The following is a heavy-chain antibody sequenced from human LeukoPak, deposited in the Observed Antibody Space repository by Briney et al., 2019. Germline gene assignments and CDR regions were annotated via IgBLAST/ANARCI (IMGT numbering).Heavy chain of an antibody. CDR3: AREGLRNYGSGSHSIENWFDP. CDR1: GYTFTDHD. V-gene: IGHV1-8*01. Sequence: GASVKVSCKASGYTFTDHDFNWLRQATGQGLEWMGWVSRDTDNTGYAQKFQGRVTMTRDTSTSTVYMELSSLRSEDTAVYYCAREGLRNYGSGSHSIENWFDPWGQGTLVTVSS. D-gene: IGHD3-10*01. CDR2: VSRDTDNT. J-gene: IGHJ5*02.